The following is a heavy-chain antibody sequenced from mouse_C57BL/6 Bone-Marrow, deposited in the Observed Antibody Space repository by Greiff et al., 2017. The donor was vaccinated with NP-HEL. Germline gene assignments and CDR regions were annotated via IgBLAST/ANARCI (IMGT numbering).Heavy chain of an antibody. CDR3: VTSLREDYAMDY. Sequence: EVKVEESGGGLVQPKGSLKLSCAASGFSFNTYAMNWVRQAPGKGLEWVARIRSKSNNYATYYADSVKDRFTISRDDSESMLYLQMNNLKTEDTAMYYCVTSLREDYAMDYWGQGTSVTVSS. D-gene: IGHD2-12*01. V-gene: IGHV10-1*01. CDR1: GFSFNTYA. CDR2: IRSKSNNYAT. J-gene: IGHJ4*01.